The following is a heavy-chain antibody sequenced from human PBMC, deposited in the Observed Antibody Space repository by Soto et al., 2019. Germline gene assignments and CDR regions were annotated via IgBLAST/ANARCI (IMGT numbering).Heavy chain of an antibody. J-gene: IGHJ6*02. CDR2: ISSSSSYI. D-gene: IGHD5-12*01. CDR3: ARDPCRRDGYKIKGCYYYGMDV. Sequence: EVQLVESGGGLVKPGGSLRLSCAASGFTFSSYSMNWVRQAPGKGLEWVSSISSSSSYIYYADSVKGRFTISRDNAKNSLYLQMNSLRAEDTAVYYCARDPCRRDGYKIKGCYYYGMDVWGQGTTVTVSS. CDR1: GFTFSSYS. V-gene: IGHV3-21*01.